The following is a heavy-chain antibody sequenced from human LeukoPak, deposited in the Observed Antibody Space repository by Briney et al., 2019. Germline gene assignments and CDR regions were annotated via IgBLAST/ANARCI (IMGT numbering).Heavy chain of an antibody. V-gene: IGHV5-51*01. J-gene: IGHJ4*02. Sequence: GEALEISCKGSGYTFTNYWIVWVRQLPGKGLEWMGIIYSDDSDTRYSPSFQGHVTISADKSINTAYLQWSSLKASDTAMYYCARPRRTLYGDATDFGYWGQGTLLTVSS. CDR2: IYSDDSDT. D-gene: IGHD4-17*01. CDR3: ARPRRTLYGDATDFGY. CDR1: GYTFTNYW.